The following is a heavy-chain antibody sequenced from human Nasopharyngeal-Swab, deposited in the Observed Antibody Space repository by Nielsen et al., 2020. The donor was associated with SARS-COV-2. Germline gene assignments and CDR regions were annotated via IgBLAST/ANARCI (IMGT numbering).Heavy chain of an antibody. CDR3: ARGGNGDYVRSYYYYYGMDV. J-gene: IGHJ6*02. Sequence: WIRQPPGKGLEWVSYISSSSSTIYYADSVKGRFTISRDNAKNSLYLQMNSLRAEDTAVYYCARGGNGDYVRSYYYYYGMDVWGQGTTVTVSS. D-gene: IGHD4-17*01. CDR2: ISSSSSTI. V-gene: IGHV3-48*04.